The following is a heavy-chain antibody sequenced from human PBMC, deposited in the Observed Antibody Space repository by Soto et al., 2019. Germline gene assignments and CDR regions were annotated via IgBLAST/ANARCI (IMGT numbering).Heavy chain of an antibody. J-gene: IGHJ4*02. Sequence: PGGSLRLSCEASGFTFSNYWISWVRQAPGKGLEWVANINQDGGKRYYVDSVKGRFTISRDNAKNSVSLQMNSLRVEDTGLYYCVRAIAAAGGFWGQGTLVTVSS. CDR1: GFTFSNYW. CDR2: INQDGGKR. D-gene: IGHD6-13*01. V-gene: IGHV3-7*01. CDR3: VRAIAAAGGF.